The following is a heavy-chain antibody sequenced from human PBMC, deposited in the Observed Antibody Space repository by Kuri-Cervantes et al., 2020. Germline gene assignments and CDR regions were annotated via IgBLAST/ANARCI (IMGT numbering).Heavy chain of an antibody. D-gene: IGHD3-10*01. V-gene: IGHV3-30-3*01. J-gene: IGHJ6*03. CDR3: AKEGRTYGSGSYPYYMDV. CDR2: ISYDGSNK. Sequence: GESLKISCAASGFTFNSSAIHWVRQAPGKGLEWVTVISYDGSNKYYADSVRGQFTISRDNSKNTLYLQMNNLRTEDTAVYYCAKEGRTYGSGSYPYYMDVWGKGTTVTVSS. CDR1: GFTFNSSA.